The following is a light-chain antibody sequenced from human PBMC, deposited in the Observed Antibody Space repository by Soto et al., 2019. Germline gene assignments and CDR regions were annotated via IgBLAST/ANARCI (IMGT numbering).Light chain of an antibody. CDR3: QQYYSTPIT. Sequence: DIVMTQSPDSLPASLGERATINCKSSQSVLYSSNNKNYLAWYQQKPGQPPKLLIYWASTRESGVPDRFSGSGSGTDFTLTISSLQAEDVAVYYCQQYYSTPITFGQGTRLEIK. V-gene: IGKV4-1*01. CDR1: QSVLYSSNNKNY. J-gene: IGKJ5*01. CDR2: WAS.